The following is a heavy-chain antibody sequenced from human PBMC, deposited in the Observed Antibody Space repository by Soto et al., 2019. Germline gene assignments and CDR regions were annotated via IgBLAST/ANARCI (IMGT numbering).Heavy chain of an antibody. CDR2: MNPNSGNT. V-gene: IGHV1-8*01. CDR1: GYTFTSYD. CDR3: AREAVVPAAMPDYYYMDV. D-gene: IGHD2-2*01. J-gene: IGHJ6*03. Sequence: GASVKVSCKASGYTFTSYDINWVRQATGQGLEWMGWMNPNSGNTGYAQKFQGRVTMTRNTSISTAYMKLSSLRSENTAVYYCAREAVVPAAMPDYYYMDVWGKGTTVTVSS.